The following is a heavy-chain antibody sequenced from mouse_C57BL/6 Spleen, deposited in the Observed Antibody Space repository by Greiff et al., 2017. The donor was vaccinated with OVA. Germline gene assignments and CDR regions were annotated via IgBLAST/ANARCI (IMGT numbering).Heavy chain of an antibody. CDR2: INPSNGGT. D-gene: IGHD2-1*01. J-gene: IGHJ4*01. CDR1: GYTFTSYW. CDR3: ARISIYSYYAMDY. V-gene: IGHV1-53*01. Sequence: VQLQQPGTELVKPGASVKLSCKASGYTFTSYWMHWVKQRPGQGLEWIGNINPSNGGTNYNEKFKSKATLTVDKSSSTAYMQLSSLTSEDSAVYYGARISIYSYYAMDYWGQGTSVTVSS.